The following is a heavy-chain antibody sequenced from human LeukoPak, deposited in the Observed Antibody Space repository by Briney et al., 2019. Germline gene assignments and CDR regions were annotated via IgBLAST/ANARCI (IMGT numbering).Heavy chain of an antibody. D-gene: IGHD6-19*01. CDR2: INHSGST. Sequence: PSETLSLTCAVYGGSFSGYFWSWIRQPPGKGLEWIGEINHSGSTNYNPSLKSRVTISVDTSKNQFSLKLSSVTAADTAVYYCARERRQWLVRQGWFDPWGQGTLVTVSS. V-gene: IGHV4-34*01. CDR1: GGSFSGYF. CDR3: ARERRQWLVRQGWFDP. J-gene: IGHJ5*02.